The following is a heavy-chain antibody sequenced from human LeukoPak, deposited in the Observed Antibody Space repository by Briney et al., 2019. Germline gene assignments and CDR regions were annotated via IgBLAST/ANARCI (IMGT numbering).Heavy chain of an antibody. CDR3: ARGEVVTASLPDYFYYYMDV. D-gene: IGHD2-21*02. CDR2: ITDSGRTI. V-gene: IGHV3-11*04. J-gene: IGHJ6*03. CDR1: GFTVSSNY. Sequence: GGSLRLSCAASGFTVSSNYMSWVRQAPGKGLEWVSYITDSGRTIYYADSVKGRFTISRDNAKNSLFLQMNSLRAEDTAVYYCARGEVVTASLPDYFYYYMDVWGKGTTVIISS.